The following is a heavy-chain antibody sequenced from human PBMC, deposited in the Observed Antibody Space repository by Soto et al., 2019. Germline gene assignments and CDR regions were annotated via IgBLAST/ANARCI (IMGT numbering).Heavy chain of an antibody. CDR2: IYYSGNT. CDR1: GGSISSYY. CDR3: ARSTITTDYFDY. Sequence: QVQLQESGPGLVKPSETLSLTCSVSGGSISSYYWTWIRQPPGKGLEWIGSIYYSGNTKYNPSLKSRITISVDTSKTQLSLKLTSVTAADTAAYYCARSTITTDYFDYWGQGTLVTVSP. J-gene: IGHJ4*02. V-gene: IGHV4-59*08. D-gene: IGHD4-4*01.